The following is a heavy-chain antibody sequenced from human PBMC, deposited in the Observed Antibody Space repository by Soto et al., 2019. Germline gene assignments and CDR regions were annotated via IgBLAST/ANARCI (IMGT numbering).Heavy chain of an antibody. CDR1: GFTFSNAW. D-gene: IGHD1-26*01. J-gene: IGHJ4*02. CDR3: TTGTLGSYYDY. CDR2: IKSKTDGGTT. V-gene: IGHV3-15*01. Sequence: EVQLVESGGGLVQPGGSLRLSCAASGFTFSNAWMSWVRQAPGKGLEWVGRIKSKTDGGTTDYAAPVKGRFTISRDDSKNTLYPQMNSLKTEDTAVYYCTTGTLGSYYDYWGQGTLVTVSS.